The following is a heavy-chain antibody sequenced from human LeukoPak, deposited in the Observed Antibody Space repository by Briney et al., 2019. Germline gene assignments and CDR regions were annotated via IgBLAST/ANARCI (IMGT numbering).Heavy chain of an antibody. J-gene: IGHJ6*03. CDR3: ARIGFSYYMDV. V-gene: IGHV2-70*04. CDR2: VDWDDDK. CDR1: GFSLSTSGMR. Sequence: SGPALVKPTQTLTLTCTFSGFSLSTSGMRVSWIRQPPGKALEWLARVDWDDDKFYSTSLKTRLTISKDTSKNQVVLTMTNMDPVDTATYYCARIGFSYYMDVWGKGTTVTVSS.